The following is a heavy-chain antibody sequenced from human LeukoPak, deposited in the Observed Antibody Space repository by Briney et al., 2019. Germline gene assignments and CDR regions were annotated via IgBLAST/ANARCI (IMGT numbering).Heavy chain of an antibody. J-gene: IGHJ6*03. V-gene: IGHV3-21*01. CDR1: GFSFNTYT. D-gene: IGHD5-12*01. CDR3: ARVRGGYDYGCGPMDV. CDR2: ISSTSGYI. Sequence: GGSLRLSCAASGFSFNTYTTTWVRQAPGRGLEWVSSISSTSGYIYYADSVKGRSTISRGNAENSLYLQMNSLRAEDTAVYYCARVRGGYDYGCGPMDVWGEGTTVTVSS.